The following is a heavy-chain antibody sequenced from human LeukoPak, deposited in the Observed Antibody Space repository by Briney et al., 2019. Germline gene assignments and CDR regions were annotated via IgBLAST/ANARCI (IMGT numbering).Heavy chain of an antibody. D-gene: IGHD3-10*01. CDR1: GGSISSTNW. J-gene: IGHJ5*02. V-gene: IGHV4-4*02. CDR2: INHSGST. CDR3: ARTYYYGSGSYYNQNWFDP. Sequence: SGTLSLTCAVSGGSISSTNWWSWIRQPPGKGLEWIGEINHSGSTNYNPSLKCRVTISVDTSKNQFSLKLSSVTAADTAVYYCARTYYYGSGSYYNQNWFDPWGQGTLVTVSS.